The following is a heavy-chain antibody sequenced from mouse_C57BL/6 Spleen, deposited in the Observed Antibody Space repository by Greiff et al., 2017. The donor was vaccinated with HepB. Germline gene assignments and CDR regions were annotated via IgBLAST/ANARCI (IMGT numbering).Heavy chain of an antibody. CDR2: INYDGSST. Sequence: EVKLMESEGGLVQPGSSMKLSCTASGFTFSDYYMAWVRQVPEKGLEWVANINYDGSSTYYLDSLKSRFIISRDNAKNILYLQMSSLKSEDTATYYCARGWDHFDYWGQGTTLTVSS. V-gene: IGHV5-16*01. J-gene: IGHJ2*01. D-gene: IGHD4-1*01. CDR3: ARGWDHFDY. CDR1: GFTFSDYY.